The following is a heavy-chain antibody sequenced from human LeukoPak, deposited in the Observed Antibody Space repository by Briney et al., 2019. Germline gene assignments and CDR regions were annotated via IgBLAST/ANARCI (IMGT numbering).Heavy chain of an antibody. V-gene: IGHV3-7*01. CDR1: GFTFSMYS. Sequence: GGSLRLSCAASGFTFSMYSMSWVRQAPGKGLEWVAFIKKDASEIDYVDSLKGRVTISRDDAKNPLDLQMNSLRVDDTAVYYCARWRGGQSEFDSWGQGTLVTVSS. CDR3: ARWRGGQSEFDS. CDR2: IKKDASEI. J-gene: IGHJ4*02. D-gene: IGHD3-16*01.